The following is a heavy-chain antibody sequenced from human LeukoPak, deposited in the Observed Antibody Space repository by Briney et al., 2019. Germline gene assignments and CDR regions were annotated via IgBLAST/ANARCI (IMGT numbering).Heavy chain of an antibody. CDR3: ARDAYCSGGSCYSGNFDY. V-gene: IGHV1-2*02. Sequence: ASVKVSCTASGYTFTGYYMHWVRQAPGQGLEWMGWINPNSGGTNYAQKFQGRVTMTRDTSISTAYMELSRLRSDDTAVYYCARDAYCSGGSCYSGNFDYWGQGTLVTVSS. CDR2: INPNSGGT. D-gene: IGHD2-15*01. J-gene: IGHJ4*02. CDR1: GYTFTGYY.